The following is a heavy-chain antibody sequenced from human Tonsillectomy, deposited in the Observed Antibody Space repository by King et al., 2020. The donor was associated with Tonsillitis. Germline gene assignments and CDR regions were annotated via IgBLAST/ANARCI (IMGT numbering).Heavy chain of an antibody. CDR2: IYPGDSDT. CDR1: GYTFTTYW. J-gene: IGHJ3*02. D-gene: IGHD5-24*01. Sequence: QLVQSGAEVKKPGESLKISCKVSGYTFTTYWIAWVRQMPGKGLECMGIIYPGDSDTRYSPSFPGQVTISADKSIGTAYLQWSSLKASDTAVYYCARRRDGPSGYAFDIWGQGTLVTVSS. CDR3: ARRRDGPSGYAFDI. V-gene: IGHV5-51*01.